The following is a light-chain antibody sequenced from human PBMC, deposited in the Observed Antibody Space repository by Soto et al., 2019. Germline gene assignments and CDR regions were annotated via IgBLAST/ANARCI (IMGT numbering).Light chain of an antibody. V-gene: IGKV1-5*03. J-gene: IGKJ1*01. CDR3: QHYKSYPWT. CDR1: QSIDSW. Sequence: DIQMTQSPSTLSASVGDRVTITCRARQSIDSWVAWYQQTPEKAPNLLLYKASSLESGLPSRFSGSGSETEFTLTTSSLQPDDFATYYCQHYKSYPWTFGQGTKVDIK. CDR2: KAS.